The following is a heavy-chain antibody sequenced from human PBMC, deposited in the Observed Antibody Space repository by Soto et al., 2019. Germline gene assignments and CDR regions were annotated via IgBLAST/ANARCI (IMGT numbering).Heavy chain of an antibody. CDR2: IYYNGNS. D-gene: IGHD6-19*01. CDR3: TRDVAGRSKGEP. V-gene: IGHV4-39*01. Sequence: QLQLQESGPGLVKPSETLSLTCTVSGGSISSSGYYWAWVRQPPGKGLEWIGSIYYNGNSYYKPSLKSRVTISIDTSRNQFSLKVTSVTAEDTAVYFCTRDVAGRSKGEPWAQGTVVTVSS. CDR1: GGSISSSGYY. J-gene: IGHJ4*02.